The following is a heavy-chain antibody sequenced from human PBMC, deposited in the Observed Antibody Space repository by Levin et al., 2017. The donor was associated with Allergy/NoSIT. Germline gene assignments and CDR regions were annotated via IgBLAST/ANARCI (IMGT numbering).Heavy chain of an antibody. CDR1: GGSISTYY. D-gene: IGHD4-23*01. Sequence: SQTLSLTCAVSGGSISTYYWSWIRQPPGKGLEWIGYIYYSGSTNYNPSLKSRVTISVDTSKNQFSLKLSSVTAADTAVYYCARAVVTPGYYYYGMDVWGQGTTVTVSS. J-gene: IGHJ6*02. CDR2: IYYSGST. CDR3: ARAVVTPGYYYYGMDV. V-gene: IGHV4-59*01.